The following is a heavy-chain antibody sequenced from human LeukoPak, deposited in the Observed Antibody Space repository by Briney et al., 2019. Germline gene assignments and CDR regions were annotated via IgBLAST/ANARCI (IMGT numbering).Heavy chain of an antibody. J-gene: IGHJ4*02. CDR1: GFTFSGYS. CDR3: ARYSGSYSDFDY. V-gene: IGHV3-21*01. D-gene: IGHD1-26*01. Sequence: GGSLRLSCAASGFTFSGYSMNWVRQAPGKGLEWVSSISSSSSYIYYADSVKGRFTISRDNAKNSLYLQMNSLRAEDTAVYYCARYSGSYSDFDYWGQGTLVTVSS. CDR2: ISSSSSYI.